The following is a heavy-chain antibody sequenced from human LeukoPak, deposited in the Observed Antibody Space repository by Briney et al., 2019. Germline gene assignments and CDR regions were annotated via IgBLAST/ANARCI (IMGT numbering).Heavy chain of an antibody. V-gene: IGHV3-23*01. J-gene: IGHJ4*02. CDR3: AKLFWSGYSDY. CDR2: FSGTGGST. CDR1: GFTFSTYA. Sequence: GGSLRLSCAASGFTFSTYAMSWVRQAPGQGLEWVSTFSGTGGSTFYADSVKGRFTISRDDSKNTLYLQMNSLRAEDTAVYYCAKLFWSGYSDYWGQGTLVTVSS. D-gene: IGHD3-3*01.